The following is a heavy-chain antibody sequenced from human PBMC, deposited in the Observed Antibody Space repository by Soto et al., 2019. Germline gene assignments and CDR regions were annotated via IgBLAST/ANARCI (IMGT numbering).Heavy chain of an antibody. CDR1: GCNISYYA. CDR3: AKDMETYYDFWSGPDTAFDI. Sequence: PVGPLSLSSAASGCNISYYAGRWVLQATGKGLEWVSAISGSGGSTYYADSVKGRFTISGDNSKNTLYLQMNSLRAEDTAVYYCAKDMETYYDFWSGPDTAFDIWGQGTMVTVSS. D-gene: IGHD3-3*01. J-gene: IGHJ3*02. V-gene: IGHV3-23*01. CDR2: ISGSGGST.